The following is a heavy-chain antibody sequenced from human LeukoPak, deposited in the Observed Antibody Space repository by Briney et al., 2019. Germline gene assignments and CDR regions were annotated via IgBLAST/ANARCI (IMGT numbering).Heavy chain of an antibody. CDR1: GGSISSHY. Sequence: SETLSLTCTVSGGSISSHYWSWIRQPPGKGLEWIGYIYYSGSTNYNPSLKSRVTTSVGTSKNQFSLKLSSVTAADTAVYYCARGSVAGDNWFDPWGQGTLVTVSS. CDR2: IYYSGST. V-gene: IGHV4-59*11. D-gene: IGHD6-19*01. CDR3: ARGSVAGDNWFDP. J-gene: IGHJ5*02.